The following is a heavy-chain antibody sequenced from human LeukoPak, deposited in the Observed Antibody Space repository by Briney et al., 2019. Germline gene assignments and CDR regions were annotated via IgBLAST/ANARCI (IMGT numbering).Heavy chain of an antibody. J-gene: IGHJ4*02. Sequence: SETLSLTCRVSGGSISLSYYYWGWVRQPPGKALEWIGSVYYSGTTSYNPSLKSRVTISADMSKNHFSPRLSSVTAADTAMYYCARGTLYSGWSYYFDYWGQGRQVTVSS. CDR3: ARGTLYSGWSYYFDY. V-gene: IGHV4-39*07. CDR1: GGSISLSYYY. CDR2: VYYSGTT. D-gene: IGHD6-19*01.